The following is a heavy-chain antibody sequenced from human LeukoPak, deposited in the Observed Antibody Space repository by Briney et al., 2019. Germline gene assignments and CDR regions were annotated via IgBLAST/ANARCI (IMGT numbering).Heavy chain of an antibody. V-gene: IGHV4-59*08. CDR3: ASLAHRGSSDIDY. CDR1: GGSISSYY. CDR2: IYYSGST. D-gene: IGHD3-10*01. Sequence: KPSETLSLTCTVSGGSISSYYWSWIRQPPGKGLEWIGYIYYSGSTNYNPSLKSRVTISVDTSKNQFSLKLSSVTAADTAVYYCASLAHRGSSDIDYWGQGTLVTVSS. J-gene: IGHJ4*02.